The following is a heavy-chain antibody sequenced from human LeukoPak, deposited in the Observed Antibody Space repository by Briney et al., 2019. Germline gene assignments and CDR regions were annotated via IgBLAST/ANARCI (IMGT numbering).Heavy chain of an antibody. J-gene: IGHJ4*02. CDR3: ARVRGRYFDY. Sequence: PGGSLRLSCAVSGFIFSTYSMNWVRQAPREGLEWVSYISGSTSTVYYADSVKGRFTISRDNAKNSLHLQMNSLRDEDTAVYYCARVRGRYFDYWGQGVLVAVSS. V-gene: IGHV3-48*02. CDR2: ISGSTSTV. D-gene: IGHD3/OR15-3a*01. CDR1: GFIFSTYS.